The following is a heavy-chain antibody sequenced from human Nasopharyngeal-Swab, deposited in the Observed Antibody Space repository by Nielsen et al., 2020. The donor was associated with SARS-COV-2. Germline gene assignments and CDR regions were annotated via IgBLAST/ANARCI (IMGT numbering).Heavy chain of an antibody. J-gene: IGHJ4*02. CDR3: ARGSGPHGSWDY. V-gene: IGHV3-74*01. D-gene: IGHD1-26*01. CDR1: GFTFSSFW. CDR2: ISADGSST. Sequence: GGSLRLSCVASGFTFSSFWMHWFRQVAGKGLVWISRISADGSSTSYPDSVKARLTISRYNAKNTLYLQIIPLKGEDTAVYHCARGSGPHGSWDYWGQGTLVTVSS.